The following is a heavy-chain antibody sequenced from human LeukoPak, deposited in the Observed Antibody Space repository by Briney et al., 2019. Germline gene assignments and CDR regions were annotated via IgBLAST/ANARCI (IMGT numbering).Heavy chain of an antibody. D-gene: IGHD2-2*01. V-gene: IGHV3-30*18. CDR3: ANQEYCSGTNRSQEYYSYY. Sequence: GGSLRLSCAASGFTFTNYGMHWVRQAPGKGLEWVAVISYDGSNKYYADSVKGRVTISRDNSKNTLYLQMNSLRAEDTAVYYCANQEYCSGTNRSQEYYSYYWGQGTLVTVSS. CDR2: ISYDGSNK. J-gene: IGHJ4*02. CDR1: GFTFTNYG.